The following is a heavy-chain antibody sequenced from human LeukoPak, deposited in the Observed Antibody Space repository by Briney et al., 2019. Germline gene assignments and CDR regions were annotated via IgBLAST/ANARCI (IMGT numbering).Heavy chain of an antibody. CDR1: GGSFSGYY. V-gene: IGHV4-34*01. CDR3: ARGGQRIRYYGSGLLRNWFDP. Sequence: SETLSLTCAVYGGSFSGYYWSWIRQPPGKGLEWIGEINHSGSTNYNPSLKSRVTMSVDTSKNQFSLKLSSVTAADTAVYYCARGGQRIRYYGSGLLRNWFDPWGQGTLVTVSS. D-gene: IGHD3-10*01. CDR2: INHSGST. J-gene: IGHJ5*02.